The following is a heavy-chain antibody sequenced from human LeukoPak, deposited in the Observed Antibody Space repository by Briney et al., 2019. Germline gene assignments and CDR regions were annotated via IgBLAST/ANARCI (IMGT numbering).Heavy chain of an antibody. CDR2: IYYSGST. J-gene: IGHJ6*03. CDR1: GGSINNDY. Sequence: SETLSLTCIVSGGSINNDYWSWIRQPPGKGLEWIGNIYYSGSTYYNPSLKSRITISVDTSKNQFSLKLSSVTAADTAVYYCARRGPVLDRMLGHYYYYMDVWGKGPTVTVSS. CDR3: ARRGPVLDRMLGHYYYYMDV. V-gene: IGHV4-39*01. D-gene: IGHD2-8*01.